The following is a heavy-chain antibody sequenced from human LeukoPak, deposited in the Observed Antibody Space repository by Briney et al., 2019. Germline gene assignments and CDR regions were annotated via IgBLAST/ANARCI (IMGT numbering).Heavy chain of an antibody. J-gene: IGHJ4*02. CDR1: GFTFSSYW. V-gene: IGHV3-74*01. D-gene: IGHD3-9*01. CDR3: ARDGTYRL. Sequence: HPGGSLRLSCAASGFTFSSYWMHWVRQDPGKGLAWVSRINPDGSGTSYADSVKGRFTVSRDNAKNTVYLQMNSLRVEDTAIYYCARDGTYRLGGRGTLVTVSS. CDR2: INPDGSGT.